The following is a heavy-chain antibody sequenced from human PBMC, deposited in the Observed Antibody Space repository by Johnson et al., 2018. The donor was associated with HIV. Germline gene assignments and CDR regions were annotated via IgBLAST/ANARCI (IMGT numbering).Heavy chain of an antibody. CDR2: INWNGGSI. V-gene: IGHV3-20*04. CDR3: AKDMEFEIAAKGSAFDI. CDR1: GFTFDDYG. J-gene: IGHJ3*02. D-gene: IGHD6-6*01. Sequence: VQLVESGGGVVRPGGSLRLSCAASGFTFDDYGMSWVRQAPGKGLEWVSGINWNGGSIGYADSVKGRFTISSDNAKNSLYLQMNSLRAEDTALYYCAKDMEFEIAAKGSAFDIWGQGTMVTVSS.